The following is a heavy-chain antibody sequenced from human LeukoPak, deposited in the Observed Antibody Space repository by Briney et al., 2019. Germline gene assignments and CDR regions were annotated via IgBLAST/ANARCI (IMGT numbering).Heavy chain of an antibody. CDR1: GYTFTGYY. V-gene: IGHV1-2*02. CDR3: ARRGYDFWSGLLSGYFDY. CDR2: IYPNSGAT. D-gene: IGHD3-3*01. Sequence: GASVKVSCKASGYTFTGYYMHWVRQAPGQGLEWMGYIYPNSGATKYAQKFQGRVTMTRDTSISTAYMELSGLRSDDTAVYYCARRGYDFWSGLLSGYFDYWGQGTLVTVSS. J-gene: IGHJ4*02.